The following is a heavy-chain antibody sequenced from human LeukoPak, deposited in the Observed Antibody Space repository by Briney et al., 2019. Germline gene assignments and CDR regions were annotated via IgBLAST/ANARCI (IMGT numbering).Heavy chain of an antibody. CDR1: GFTFSSYG. Sequence: GGSLRLSCAASGFTFSSYGMHWVRQAPGKGLEWVAVIWYDGSNKYYADSVKGRFTISRDNSKNTLYLQMNSLRAEDTAVYYCAKREAVTVTAEWDYLDYWGQGILVTVSS. D-gene: IGHD6-19*01. CDR3: AKREAVTVTAEWDYLDY. J-gene: IGHJ4*02. V-gene: IGHV3-33*06. CDR2: IWYDGSNK.